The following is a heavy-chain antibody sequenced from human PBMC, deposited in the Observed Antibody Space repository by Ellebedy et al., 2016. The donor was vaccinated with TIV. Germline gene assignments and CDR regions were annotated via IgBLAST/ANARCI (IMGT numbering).Heavy chain of an antibody. J-gene: IGHJ4*02. V-gene: IGHV3-48*02. CDR2: ISSSSSTI. D-gene: IGHD5-18*01. CDR1: GFTFSSYS. Sequence: GGSLRLXXAASGFTFSSYSMNWVRQAPGKGLEWASYISSSSSTIHYADSVKGRFTISRDNAKNSLYLQMNSLRDEDTAVYYCARDRGGYTYGNFDYWGQGTLVTVSS. CDR3: ARDRGGYTYGNFDY.